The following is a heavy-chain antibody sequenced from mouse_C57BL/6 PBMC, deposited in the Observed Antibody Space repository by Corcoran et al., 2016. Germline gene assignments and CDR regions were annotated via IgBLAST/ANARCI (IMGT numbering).Heavy chain of an antibody. D-gene: IGHD2-12*01. CDR3: APYDWFAY. CDR2: INTYSGVP. V-gene: IGHV9-3*01. Sequence: QIQLVQSGPELKKPGETVKISCKASGYTFTTYGMSWVKQAPGKGLKWMGWINTYSGVPTYADDFKGRFAFSLETSASTAYLQINNRKNEDTATYFCAPYDWFAYWGQGTLVTVSA. CDR1: GYTFTTYG. J-gene: IGHJ3*01.